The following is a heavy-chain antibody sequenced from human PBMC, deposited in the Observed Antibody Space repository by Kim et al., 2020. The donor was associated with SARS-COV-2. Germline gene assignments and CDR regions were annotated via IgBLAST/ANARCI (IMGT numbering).Heavy chain of an antibody. D-gene: IGHD2-2*01. CDR3: ARDRLGVVVPAAISGWFDP. V-gene: IGHV1-18*01. CDR2: ISAYNGNT. CDR1: GYTFTSYG. Sequence: ASVKVSCKASGYTFTSYGISWVRQAPGQGLEWMGWISAYNGNTNYAQKLQGRVTMTTDTSTSTAYMELRSLRSDDTAVYYCARDRLGVVVPAAISGWFDPWGQGTLVTVSS. J-gene: IGHJ5*02.